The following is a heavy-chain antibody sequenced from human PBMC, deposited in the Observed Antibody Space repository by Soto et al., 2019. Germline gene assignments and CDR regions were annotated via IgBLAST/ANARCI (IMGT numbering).Heavy chain of an antibody. J-gene: IGHJ6*02. V-gene: IGHV3-7*01. CDR3: ARDDRYYYDSSGYYPYYYYGMDV. D-gene: IGHD3-22*01. CDR1: GFTFSIYW. CDR2: IKQDGSEK. Sequence: PGGSLRLSCAASGFTFSIYWMSWVRQAPGKGLEWVANIKQDGSEKYYVDSVKGRFTISRDNAKNSLYLQMNSLRAEDTAVYYCARDDRYYYDSSGYYPYYYYGMDVWGQGTTVTVSS.